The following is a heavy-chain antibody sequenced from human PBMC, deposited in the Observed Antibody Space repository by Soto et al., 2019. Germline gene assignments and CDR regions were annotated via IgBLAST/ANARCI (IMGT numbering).Heavy chain of an antibody. V-gene: IGHV3-30*18. Sequence: GSLRLSCAASGFTFSSYGMHWVRQAPGKGLEWVAVISYDGSNKYYADSVKGRFTISRDNSKNTLYLQMNSLRAEDTAVYYCAKALSPLDYYYYGMDVWGQGTTVTVSS. CDR2: ISYDGSNK. CDR3: AKALSPLDYYYYGMDV. J-gene: IGHJ6*02. D-gene: IGHD2-2*01. CDR1: GFTFSSYG.